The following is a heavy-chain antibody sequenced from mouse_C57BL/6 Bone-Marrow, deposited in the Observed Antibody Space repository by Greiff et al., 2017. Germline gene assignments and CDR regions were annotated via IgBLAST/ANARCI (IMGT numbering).Heavy chain of an antibody. CDR1: GYTFTSYW. V-gene: IGHV1-69*01. CDR2: IDPSDSYT. Sequence: QVQLQQPGAELVMPGASVKLSCMASGYTFTSYWMHWVKQRPGQGLEWIGEIDPSDSYTNYNQKFKGKSTLTVDKSSSTAYMQLSSLTSEDSAVYYCARPPFYYYGSIWYFDVWGTGTTVTVSS. D-gene: IGHD1-1*01. CDR3: ARPPFYYYGSIWYFDV. J-gene: IGHJ1*03.